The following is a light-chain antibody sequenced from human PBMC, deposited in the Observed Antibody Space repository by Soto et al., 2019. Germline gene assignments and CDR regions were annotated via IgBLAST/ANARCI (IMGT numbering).Light chain of an antibody. Sequence: QSVLTQPPSASGTPGQRVTISCSGSSSNIGSNYVYWYQQVPGTAPTLLIYRNNQRPSGVPDRFSGSKSGTSASLAISGLRSEDEADYFCAAWDDSLSGLFGGGTKVTVL. CDR3: AAWDDSLSGL. J-gene: IGLJ3*02. CDR1: SSNIGSNY. V-gene: IGLV1-47*01. CDR2: RNN.